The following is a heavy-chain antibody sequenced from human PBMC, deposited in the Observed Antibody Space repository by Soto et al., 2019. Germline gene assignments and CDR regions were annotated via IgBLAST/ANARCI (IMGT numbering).Heavy chain of an antibody. CDR1: GFTFSHYG. D-gene: IGHD1-26*01. CDR3: ARYSGKYQGPIDY. J-gene: IGHJ4*02. CDR2: ISYDGSNK. Sequence: PGGSLILSCAASGFTFSHYGIHWVRQAPGKGLEWLAVISYDGSNKHYADSVNGRFTVSRDNSKNTLYLQMNSLRAEDTAVYFCARYSGKYQGPIDYWGQGTLVTVSS. V-gene: IGHV3-30*03.